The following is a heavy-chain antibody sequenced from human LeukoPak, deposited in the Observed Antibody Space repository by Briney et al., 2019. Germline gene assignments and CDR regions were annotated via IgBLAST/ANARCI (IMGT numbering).Heavy chain of an antibody. CDR3: ARVGGYSSGWYEYYFDY. D-gene: IGHD6-19*01. J-gene: IGHJ4*02. Sequence: GGSLRLSCAASGFTFSSYSMNWVRQAPGKGLEWVSSISSSSSYIYYADSVKGRFTISRDNSKNTLYLQMNSLRAEDTAVYYCARVGGYSSGWYEYYFDYWGQGTLVTVSS. CDR2: ISSSSSYI. CDR1: GFTFSSYS. V-gene: IGHV3-21*04.